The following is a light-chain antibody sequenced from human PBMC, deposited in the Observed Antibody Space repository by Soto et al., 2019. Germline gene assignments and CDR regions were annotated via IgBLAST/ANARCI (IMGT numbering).Light chain of an antibody. CDR1: SSDVGGWDY. CDR2: EVT. CDR3: ASFSSSNTWV. Sequence: QSALTQPASVSGSPGQTITISCTGTSSDVGGWDYVSWYQHHPGKAPKVMVYEVTNRPSGVSDRFSGSKSGNTASLSISGLQAEDEADYYCASFSSSNTWVFSGGTKLTVL. V-gene: IGLV2-14*01. J-gene: IGLJ3*02.